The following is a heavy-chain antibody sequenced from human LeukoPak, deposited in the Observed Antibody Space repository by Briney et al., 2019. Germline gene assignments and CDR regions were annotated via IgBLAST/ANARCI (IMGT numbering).Heavy chain of an antibody. V-gene: IGHV3-21*01. J-gene: IGHJ5*02. CDR1: GFTFSSYS. Sequence: GGSLRLSCAASGFTFSSYSMNWVRQAPGKGLEWVLSISSSSSYIYYADSVKGRFTISRDNAKNSLYLQMNSLRAEDTAVYYCARDLRGVDNWFDPWGQGTLVTVSS. D-gene: IGHD3-10*01. CDR3: ARDLRGVDNWFDP. CDR2: ISSSSSYI.